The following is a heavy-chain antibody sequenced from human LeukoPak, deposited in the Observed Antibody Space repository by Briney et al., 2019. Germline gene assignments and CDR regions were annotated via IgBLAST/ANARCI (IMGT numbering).Heavy chain of an antibody. CDR3: AREGPETYNFDF. CDR2: TRPSSGRT. J-gene: IGHJ4*02. Sequence: ASVKVSCKTSGYTFTNYYMHWGRQAPGQGPEWMGMTRPSSGRTSYPQKFQGRVTMTWDMSTSTFYMELSSLTSDDTAVYYCAREGPETYNFDFWGQGTLVTVSS. D-gene: IGHD1-14*01. CDR1: GYTFTNYY. V-gene: IGHV1-46*01.